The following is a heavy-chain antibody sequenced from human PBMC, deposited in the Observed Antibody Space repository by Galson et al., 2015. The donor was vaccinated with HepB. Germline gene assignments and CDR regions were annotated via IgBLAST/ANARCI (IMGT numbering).Heavy chain of an antibody. Sequence: SLRLSCAASGFTFSSYEMNWVRQAPGKGLEWVSYISSSGSTIYYADSVKGRFTISRDNSKNTLYLQMISLRAEDTAVYYCAKFPLRGYTGNDPSQLGYWGQGTLVTVSS. J-gene: IGHJ4*02. D-gene: IGHD5-12*01. CDR1: GFTFSSYE. CDR2: ISSSGSTI. CDR3: AKFPLRGYTGNDPSQLGY. V-gene: IGHV3-48*03.